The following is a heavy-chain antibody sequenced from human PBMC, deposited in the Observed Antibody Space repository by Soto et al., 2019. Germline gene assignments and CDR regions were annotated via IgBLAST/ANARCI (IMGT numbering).Heavy chain of an antibody. CDR1: GFTFSSYA. D-gene: IGHD3-9*01. J-gene: IGHJ4*02. V-gene: IGHV3-30-3*01. CDR3: ARDPRHNDILTGPFDY. Sequence: QVQLVESGGGVVQPGRSLRVSCAASGFTFSSYAMHWVRQAPGKGLEWVAVISIDGSNKYHADSVKGRFTISRDNSKNKLYMEMNSLRAEDTAVYYCARDPRHNDILTGPFDYWGQGILVTVSS. CDR2: ISIDGSNK.